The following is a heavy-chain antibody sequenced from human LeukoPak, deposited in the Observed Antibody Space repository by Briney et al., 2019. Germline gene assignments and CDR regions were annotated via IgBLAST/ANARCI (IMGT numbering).Heavy chain of an antibody. Sequence: SSETLSLTCTVSGGSISSGPYYWIWIRQHPGKGLEWIGYITYSGNTYYYPALNSRVTVSLDTSKTQFSLKLSSVTAADTAVYYCARIAYDALDSYYYGMDVWGQGTTVTVSS. V-gene: IGHV4-31*03. CDR2: ITYSGNT. CDR3: ARIAYDALDSYYYGMDV. CDR1: GGSISSGPYY. J-gene: IGHJ6*02. D-gene: IGHD3-3*01.